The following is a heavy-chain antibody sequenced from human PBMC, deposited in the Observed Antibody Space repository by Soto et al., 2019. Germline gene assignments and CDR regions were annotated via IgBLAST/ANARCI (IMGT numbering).Heavy chain of an antibody. D-gene: IGHD2-15*01. CDR3: AKCGGLGHQRGSGNCYCPIDY. V-gene: IGHV3-23*01. J-gene: IGHJ4*02. Sequence: GGSLRLSCAASGFSFSTYTMSWLRQAPGKGLEWVSCLSGSGGTTYYADSVEGRFTTSRDTSKNTLYLQMNNLRADDTAMYYCAKCGGLGHQRGSGNCYCPIDYWGQGTPVTVSS. CDR1: GFSFSTYT. CDR2: LSGSGGTT.